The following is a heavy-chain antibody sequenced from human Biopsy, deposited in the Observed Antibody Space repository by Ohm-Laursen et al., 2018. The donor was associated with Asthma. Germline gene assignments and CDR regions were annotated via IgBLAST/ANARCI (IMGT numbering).Heavy chain of an antibody. CDR3: ARAQDYYDSRGYYRSFDY. CDR2: IYYSGST. V-gene: IGHV4-31*03. CDR1: GDSIRRDY. D-gene: IGHD3-22*01. Sequence: TLSLTCPVSGDSIRRDYWTWIRQHPGKGLEWIGLIYYSGSTYYNPSLKSRVSISIDTSKNQFSLKLSSVTAADTAVYYCARAQDYYDSRGYYRSFDYWGQGTLVTVSS. J-gene: IGHJ4*02.